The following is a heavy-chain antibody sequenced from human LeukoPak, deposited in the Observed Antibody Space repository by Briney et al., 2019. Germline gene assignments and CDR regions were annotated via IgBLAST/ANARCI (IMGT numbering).Heavy chain of an antibody. CDR2: IYYSGST. D-gene: IGHD2-2*01. J-gene: IGHJ4*02. Sequence: SETLSLTCTVSGDSISSYLWSWIRQSPGKGLEWIGYIYYSGSTNYNPSLKSRVTISVDTSKSQFSLKVSSVTAADTAVYYCARTLVVPDYWGQGTLVTVSS. CDR3: ARTLVVPDY. V-gene: IGHV4-59*12. CDR1: GDSISSYL.